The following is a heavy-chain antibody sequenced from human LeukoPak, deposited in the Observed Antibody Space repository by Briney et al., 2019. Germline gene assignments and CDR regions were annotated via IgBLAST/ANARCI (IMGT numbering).Heavy chain of an antibody. CDR1: GGSISSGDYY. Sequence: SETLSLXCTVSGGSISSGDYYWSWIRQPPGKGLDWIGYIYYSGSTYYNPSLKSRVTISVDTSKNQFSLKLSSVTAADTAVHYCARVGAMVYAAPFDYWGQGTLVTVSS. CDR2: IYYSGST. D-gene: IGHD2-8*01. CDR3: ARVGAMVYAAPFDY. J-gene: IGHJ4*02. V-gene: IGHV4-30-4*08.